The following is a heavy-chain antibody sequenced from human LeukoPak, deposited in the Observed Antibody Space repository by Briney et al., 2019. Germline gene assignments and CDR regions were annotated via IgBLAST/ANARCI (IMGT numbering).Heavy chain of an antibody. Sequence: PGGSLRLSCAASGFTFSSYSMNWVRQAPGKGLEWVSSISSSSSYIYYADSVKGRFTISRDNAKNSLYLQMNSLRAEDTAVYYCARGTTFGGVIVLYYFDYWGQGTLVTVSS. V-gene: IGHV3-21*01. CDR1: GFTFSSYS. J-gene: IGHJ4*02. D-gene: IGHD3-16*02. CDR3: ARGTTFGGVIVLYYFDY. CDR2: ISSSSSYI.